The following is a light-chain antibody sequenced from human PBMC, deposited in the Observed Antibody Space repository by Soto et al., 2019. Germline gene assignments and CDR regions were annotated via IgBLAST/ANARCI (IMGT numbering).Light chain of an antibody. CDR1: QSVSSSY. V-gene: IGKV3-20*01. CDR3: QQYGSSPLT. CDR2: GAS. J-gene: IGKJ4*01. Sequence: EIVLTQSPGTLSLSPGERATLSCRASQSVSSSYLAWYQQKPGQAPRLLIYGASSRATGIPDRFSGSGSGTDFTLTINRLEPEDFAVYYCQQYGSSPLTCGGGTKVEIK.